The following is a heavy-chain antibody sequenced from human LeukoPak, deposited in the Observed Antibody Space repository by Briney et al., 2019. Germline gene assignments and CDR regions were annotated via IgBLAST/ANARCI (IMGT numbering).Heavy chain of an antibody. J-gene: IGHJ5*02. CDR2: ISAYNGNT. D-gene: IGHD6-13*01. Sequence: ASVKVSCKASGYTFTSYGISWVRQAPGQGLEWMGWISAYNGNTNYAQKLQGRVTMTTDTSTSTAYMELSRLRSDDTAVYYCARDPGYSSSWYGGEYNWFDPWGQGTLVTVSS. CDR3: ARDPGYSSSWYGGEYNWFDP. CDR1: GYTFTSYG. V-gene: IGHV1-18*01.